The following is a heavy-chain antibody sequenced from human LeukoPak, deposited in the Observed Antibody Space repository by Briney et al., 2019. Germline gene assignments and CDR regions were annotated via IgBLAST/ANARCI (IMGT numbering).Heavy chain of an antibody. CDR3: AKDHDSSGYYYFRDYYGMDV. CDR1: GFTFSSYE. Sequence: GRSLRLSCAASGFTFSSYEMNWIRQAPGKGLEWVAYISSSSSTIYYADSVKGRFTISRDNAKNSLSLQLSSLRGEDTAVYYCAKDHDSSGYYYFRDYYGMDVWGQGTTVTVSS. CDR2: ISSSSSTI. D-gene: IGHD3-22*01. J-gene: IGHJ6*02. V-gene: IGHV3-48*03.